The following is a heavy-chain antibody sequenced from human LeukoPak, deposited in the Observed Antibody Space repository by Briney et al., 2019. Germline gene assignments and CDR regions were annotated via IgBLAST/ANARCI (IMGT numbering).Heavy chain of an antibody. CDR2: ISWNSGSI. D-gene: IGHD3-3*01. CDR3: AKDSPYDFWSYYDY. CDR1: GFTFDDYA. J-gene: IGHJ4*02. V-gene: IGHV3-9*01. Sequence: PGRSLRLSCAASGFTFDDYAMHWVRQAPGKGLEWVSGISWNSGSIGYADSVKGQFTISRDNAKNSLYLQMNSLRAEDTALYYCAKDSPYDFWSYYDYWGQGTLVTVSS.